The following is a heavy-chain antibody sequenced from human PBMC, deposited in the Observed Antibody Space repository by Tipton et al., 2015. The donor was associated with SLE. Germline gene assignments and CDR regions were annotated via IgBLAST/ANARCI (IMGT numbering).Heavy chain of an antibody. CDR3: AGGKSLMDQGELDY. CDR2: IYYSGST. D-gene: IGHD3-10*01. V-gene: IGHV4-59*12. CDR1: GGSISSYY. Sequence: TLSLTCTVSGGSISSYYWSWIRQPPGKGLEWIGYIYYSGSTNYNPSLKSRVTISVDTSKNQFSLKLSSVTAADTAVYYCAGGKSLMDQGELDYWGQGTLVTGS. J-gene: IGHJ4*02.